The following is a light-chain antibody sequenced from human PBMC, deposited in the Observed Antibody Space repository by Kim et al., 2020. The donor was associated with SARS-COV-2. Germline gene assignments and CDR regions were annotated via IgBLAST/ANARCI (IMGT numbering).Light chain of an antibody. CDR1: SLRSSS. J-gene: IGLJ2*01. Sequence: LGQPVRRPWQGDSLRSSSASWYHQMPGQAPVLVIYAKNNRPSGIPDRSSGSSSGNTASLTISGSQAEDQADYHGNSRDSSGKHLVFGGGTQLTVL. V-gene: IGLV3-19*01. CDR2: AKN. CDR3: NSRDSSGKHLV.